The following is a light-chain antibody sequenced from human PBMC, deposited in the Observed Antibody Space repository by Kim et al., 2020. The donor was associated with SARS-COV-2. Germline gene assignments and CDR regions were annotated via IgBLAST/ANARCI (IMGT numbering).Light chain of an antibody. CDR1: QSVSSN. CDR2: DTS. Sequence: EIVMTQSPATLSVSPGERATLSCRASQSVSSNLAWYQQKPGQAPRLLIYDTSTRATGIPARFSGSGSGTEFTLTISSLQSEDFAVYYCQQYHKWPQTFGGGTKLEI. J-gene: IGKJ4*01. V-gene: IGKV3-15*01. CDR3: QQYHKWPQT.